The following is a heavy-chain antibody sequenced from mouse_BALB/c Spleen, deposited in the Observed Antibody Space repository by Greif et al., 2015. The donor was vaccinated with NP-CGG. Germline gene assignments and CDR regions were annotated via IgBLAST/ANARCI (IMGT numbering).Heavy chain of an antibody. CDR2: ISSGGSYT. V-gene: IGHV5-6-4*01. Sequence: EVKLVESGGGLVKPGGSLKLSCAASGFTFSSYTMSWVRQTPEKRLEWVATISSGGSYTYYPDSVKGRFTISRDNAKNTLYLQMSSLKSEDTAMYYCARDPSQSYYFDYWGQGTTLTVSS. J-gene: IGHJ2*01. CDR3: ARDPSQSYYFDY. CDR1: GFTFSSYT.